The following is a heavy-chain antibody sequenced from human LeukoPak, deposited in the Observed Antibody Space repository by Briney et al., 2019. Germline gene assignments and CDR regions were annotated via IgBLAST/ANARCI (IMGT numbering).Heavy chain of an antibody. D-gene: IGHD4-17*01. CDR1: GYTFTNYY. Sequence: ASVKVSCKASGYTFTNYYIHWVRQAPGQGLEWMGVINPSGGSTSYAQMFQGRVTMTRDRSTNTLYMELSSLRSEDTAVYYCARGDRTYGYWGQGTLVTVSS. V-gene: IGHV1-46*01. J-gene: IGHJ4*02. CDR2: INPSGGST. CDR3: ARGDRTYGY.